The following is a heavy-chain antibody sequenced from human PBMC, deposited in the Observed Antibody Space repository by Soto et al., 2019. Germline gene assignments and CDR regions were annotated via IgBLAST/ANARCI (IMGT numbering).Heavy chain of an antibody. Sequence: QVQLVQSGGEVKKPGASVKVSCKSSGYSFTTYGISWVRQAPGQGLEWVGWISAYNANTNYAQKLQGRVTMTTDTSPSTAYMELRSLRSADTAVYYCAREGPAPYYYYGMDVWGQGSTVTVSS. CDR1: GYSFTTYG. J-gene: IGHJ6*02. CDR3: AREGPAPYYYYGMDV. CDR2: ISAYNANT. V-gene: IGHV1-18*01.